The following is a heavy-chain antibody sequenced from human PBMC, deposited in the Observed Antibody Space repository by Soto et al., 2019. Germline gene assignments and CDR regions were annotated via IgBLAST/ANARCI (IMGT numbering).Heavy chain of an antibody. D-gene: IGHD3-22*01. Sequence: SVKVSCKASGGTFSSYAISWVRQAPGQGLEWMGGIIPIFSTANYAQKFQGRVTITADKSTSTAYMELSSLRSEDAAVYYCARDISGYYPPDYWGQGTLVTVSS. CDR2: IIPIFSTA. J-gene: IGHJ4*02. V-gene: IGHV1-69*06. CDR3: ARDISGYYPPDY. CDR1: GGTFSSYA.